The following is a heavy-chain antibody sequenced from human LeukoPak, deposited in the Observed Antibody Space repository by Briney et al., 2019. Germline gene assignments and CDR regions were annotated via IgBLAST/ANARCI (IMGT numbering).Heavy chain of an antibody. CDR3: ARAANMDV. CDR1: GGSISGYY. Sequence: PSDTLSLTCTVSGGSISGYYWSWIRQPPGRGLEWIGSVYDSGSTNYNPSLKSRVDISRDTPKNQVSLKMSSVSAADTAVYYCARAANMDVWGQGTTVTVSS. J-gene: IGHJ6*02. CDR2: VYDSGST. V-gene: IGHV4-59*07.